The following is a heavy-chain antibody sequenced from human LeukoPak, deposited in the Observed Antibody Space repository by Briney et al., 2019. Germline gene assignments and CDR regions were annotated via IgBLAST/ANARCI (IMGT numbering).Heavy chain of an antibody. V-gene: IGHV4-59*01. CDR1: GGSISNYY. J-gene: IGHJ4*02. CDR3: ASVTRGSGTYAFNY. D-gene: IGHD3-10*01. CDR2: IYYSGST. Sequence: SETLSLTCTVSGGSISNYYWGWIRQPPGKGLEWIGYIYYSGSTNYNPSLRSRVTMSVDTSKNQFSLKMSSVTAADTAVYYCASVTRGSGTYAFNYWSQGTLVTASS.